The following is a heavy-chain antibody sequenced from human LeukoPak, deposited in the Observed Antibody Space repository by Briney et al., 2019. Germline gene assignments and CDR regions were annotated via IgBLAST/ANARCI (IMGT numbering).Heavy chain of an antibody. CDR2: INHSGST. CDR3: ARGRRGYSYGSNWFDP. V-gene: IGHV4-34*01. D-gene: IGHD5-18*01. J-gene: IGHJ5*02. Sequence: GSLRLSCAASGFTFSSYSMNWIRQPPGKGLEWIGEINHSGSTNYNPSLKSRVTISVDTSKNQFSLKLSSVTAADTAVYYCARGRRGYSYGSNWFDPWGQGTLVTVSS. CDR1: GFTFSSYS.